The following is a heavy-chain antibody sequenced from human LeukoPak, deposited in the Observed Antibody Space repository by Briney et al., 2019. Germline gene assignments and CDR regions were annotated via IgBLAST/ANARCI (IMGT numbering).Heavy chain of an antibody. V-gene: IGHV4-61*02. CDR1: GGSISSGSYY. CDR3: ARGAHYCTNGICYYNHYYYYMDV. J-gene: IGHJ6*03. CDR2: IYTSGST. D-gene: IGHD2-8*01. Sequence: SETLSLTCTVPGGSISSGSYYWSWIRQPAGKGLEWIGRIYTSGSTNYNPSLKSRVTISVDTSKNQFSLKLSSVTAADTAVYYCARGAHYCTNGICYYNHYYYYMDVWGKGTTVTVSS.